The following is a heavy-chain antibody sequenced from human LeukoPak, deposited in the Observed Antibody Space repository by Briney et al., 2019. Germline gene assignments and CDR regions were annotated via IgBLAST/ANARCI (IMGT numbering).Heavy chain of an antibody. Sequence: PGGSLRLSCAASGFTFSSYEMNWVRQAPGKGLEWIGEINHSGSTNYNPSLKSRVTISVDTSKNQFSLKLSSVTAADTAVYYCASLKNDYVWGSYRLSLNFDYWGQGTLVTVSS. J-gene: IGHJ4*02. CDR2: INHSGST. V-gene: IGHV4-34*01. CDR1: GFTFSSYE. CDR3: ASLKNDYVWGSYRLSLNFDY. D-gene: IGHD3-16*02.